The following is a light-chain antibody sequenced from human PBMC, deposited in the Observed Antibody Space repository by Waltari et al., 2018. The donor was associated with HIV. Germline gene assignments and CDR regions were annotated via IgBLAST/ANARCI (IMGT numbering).Light chain of an antibody. Sequence: DIQMTQSPSILSACIGDRVNITCRANESISSWLAWYQQKPGKAPKLLIYKASSLQKGVPSRFSGSGSETEFILTISCVQPDDFATYYCQQYNGYPYTFGLGTKLEI. CDR1: ESISSW. V-gene: IGKV1-5*03. J-gene: IGKJ2*01. CDR3: QQYNGYPYT. CDR2: KAS.